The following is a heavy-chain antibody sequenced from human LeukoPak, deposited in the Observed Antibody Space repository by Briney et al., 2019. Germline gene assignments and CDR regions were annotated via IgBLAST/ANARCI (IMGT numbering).Heavy chain of an antibody. J-gene: IGHJ4*02. V-gene: IGHV4-34*01. Sequence: PSETLSLTCAVYIGSFSGYSWSWIRQPPGKGLEWIGEINHSGSTNYNPSLKSRVTMSVDTSKNQFSLKLSSVTAADTAVYYCARDHSLITMVRGVIYYFDYWGQGTLVTVSS. CDR2: INHSGST. CDR1: IGSFSGYS. D-gene: IGHD3-10*01. CDR3: ARDHSLITMVRGVIYYFDY.